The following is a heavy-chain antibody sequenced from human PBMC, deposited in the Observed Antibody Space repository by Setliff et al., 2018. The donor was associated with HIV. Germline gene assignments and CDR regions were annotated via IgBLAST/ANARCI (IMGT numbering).Heavy chain of an antibody. Sequence: SETLSLTCTASGPSINIHYWSWIRQSPGKAFEWIGYIYSTGSTNYNPSLQSRVTISMVASRNQFSLKVTSVTAADTAVYYCAKGAGFYGDYTFDYWGQGNLVTVSS. D-gene: IGHD4-17*01. CDR3: AKGAGFYGDYTFDY. CDR1: GPSINIHY. CDR2: IYSTGST. J-gene: IGHJ4*02. V-gene: IGHV4-59*11.